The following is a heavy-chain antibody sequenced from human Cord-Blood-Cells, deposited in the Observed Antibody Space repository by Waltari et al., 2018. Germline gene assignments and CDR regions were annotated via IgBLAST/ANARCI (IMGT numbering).Heavy chain of an antibody. Sequence: QVQLVQSGAEVKKPGASVKVSCKASGYTFTSYDINWVRQATGQGLEWMGWLNPNSGNAGDAQRFQGRVTITRNTSISRAYMGRSSLRSEDTAVYYCARGGISSWYAVDIWGQGTMVTVSS. CDR3: ARGGISSWYAVDI. CDR2: LNPNSGNA. J-gene: IGHJ3*02. D-gene: IGHD6-13*01. V-gene: IGHV1-8*03. CDR1: GYTFTSYD.